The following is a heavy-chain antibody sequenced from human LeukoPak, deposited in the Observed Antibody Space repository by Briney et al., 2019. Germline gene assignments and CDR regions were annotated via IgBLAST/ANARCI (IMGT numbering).Heavy chain of an antibody. Sequence: PSETLSLTCTVSGGSIGSSTYYWGWIRQPPGKGLEWIGAIYYSGSTYYNPPLESRVTISVDTSKNQFSLKLSSVTAADTAVCYCASRYYFYDSSGYRYWGQGTLVTVSS. CDR2: IYYSGST. D-gene: IGHD3-22*01. CDR1: GGSIGSSTYY. CDR3: ASRYYFYDSSGYRY. V-gene: IGHV4-39*01. J-gene: IGHJ4*02.